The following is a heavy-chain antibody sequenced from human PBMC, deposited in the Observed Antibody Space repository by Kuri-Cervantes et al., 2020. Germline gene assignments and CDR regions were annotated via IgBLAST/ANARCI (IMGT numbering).Heavy chain of an antibody. J-gene: IGHJ3*02. CDR2: IYSGDSDI. CDR3: ARGNMVVVVTTTYDAFDI. Sequence: KVSCKGSGYRFSDYWIGWVRQMPGKGLEWMGIIYSGDSDIRYSPSFQGQVTISADKSISTAYLQWSSLKASDTAMYYCARGNMVVVVTTTYDAFDIWGPGTMVTVSS. D-gene: IGHD2-15*01. CDR1: GYRFSDYW. V-gene: IGHV5-51*01.